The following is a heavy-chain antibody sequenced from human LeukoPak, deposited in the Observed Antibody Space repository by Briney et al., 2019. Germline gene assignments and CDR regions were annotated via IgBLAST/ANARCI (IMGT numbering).Heavy chain of an antibody. V-gene: IGHV1-18*01. Sequence: EASVKVSCKASGYTFTSYGISWVRQAPGQGLEWMGWISAYNGNTNYAQKLQGRVTMTTDTSTSTAYMEPRSLRSDDTAVYYCARDGDSSGYRNAFDIWGQGTMVTVPS. J-gene: IGHJ3*02. CDR3: ARDGDSSGYRNAFDI. D-gene: IGHD3-22*01. CDR2: ISAYNGNT. CDR1: GYTFTSYG.